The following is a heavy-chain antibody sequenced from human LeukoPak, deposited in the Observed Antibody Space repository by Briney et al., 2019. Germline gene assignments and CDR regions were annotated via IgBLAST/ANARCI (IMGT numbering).Heavy chain of an antibody. CDR1: GYTFSDYV. V-gene: IGHV1-3*01. D-gene: IGHD2-2*01. J-gene: IGHJ4*02. Sequence: ASVKVSCKASGYTFSDYVVHWVRQAPGQRFEWMGWIDAGNGDTRYSQKFQGRVTITRDTSASTAYIELRRLRSEDTAMYCCARGSTSDWPLDHWGQETLVIISS. CDR2: IDAGNGDT. CDR3: ARGSTSDWPLDH.